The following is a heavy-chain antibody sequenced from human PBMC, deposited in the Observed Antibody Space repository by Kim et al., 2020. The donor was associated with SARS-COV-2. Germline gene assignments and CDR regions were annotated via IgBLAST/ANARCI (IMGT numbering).Heavy chain of an antibody. CDR2: INPSGGST. CDR1: GYTFTSYY. Sequence: ASVKVSCKASGYTFTSYYMHWVRQAPGQGLEWMGIINPSGGSTSYAQKFQGRVTMTRDTSTSTVYMELSSLRSEDTAVYYCARDMYSSSWQGGGWFDPWGQGTLVTVSS. V-gene: IGHV1-46*01. D-gene: IGHD6-13*01. CDR3: ARDMYSSSWQGGGWFDP. J-gene: IGHJ5*02.